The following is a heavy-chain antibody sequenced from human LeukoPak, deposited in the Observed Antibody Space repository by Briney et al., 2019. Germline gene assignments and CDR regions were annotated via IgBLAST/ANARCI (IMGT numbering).Heavy chain of an antibody. Sequence: PSETLSLTCTVSGYSISSGSYWGWIRQPPGKGLEWIGSIYHSGNTYYNPSLKSRVTISVDTSKNQFSLKLSYVIAADTAVYYCARASRIDYGSGSYDYWGQGTLVTVSS. V-gene: IGHV4-38-2*02. CDR3: ARASRIDYGSGSYDY. D-gene: IGHD3-10*01. J-gene: IGHJ4*02. CDR1: GYSISSGSY. CDR2: IYHSGNT.